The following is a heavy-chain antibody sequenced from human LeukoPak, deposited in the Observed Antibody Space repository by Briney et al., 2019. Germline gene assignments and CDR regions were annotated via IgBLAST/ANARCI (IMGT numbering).Heavy chain of an antibody. D-gene: IGHD3-22*01. CDR2: IYYSGST. CDR1: GGSISSGGYY. Sequence: RPSQTLSLTCTVSGGSISSGGYYWSWIRQHPGKGLEWIGYIYYSGSTYYNPSLKSRVTISVDTSKNQFSLKLNSVTAADTAVYFCAREVHEWYSDRSGYQSSYYFDSWGLGTLVTVSS. V-gene: IGHV4-31*03. CDR3: AREVHEWYSDRSGYQSSYYFDS. J-gene: IGHJ4*02.